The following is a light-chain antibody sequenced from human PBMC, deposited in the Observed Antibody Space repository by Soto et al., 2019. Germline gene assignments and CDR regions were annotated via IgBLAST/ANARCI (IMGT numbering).Light chain of an antibody. Sequence: EIVMTQSPATLSVSPGERATLSCRASQSVSSKLAWYQQKPGQAPRLLIYGASTRATGIPARFSGSGSGTEFTLTISSLQSEDFAVYYCQQYNNWLRTFGQGTKMEIK. CDR1: QSVSSK. J-gene: IGKJ2*02. V-gene: IGKV3-15*01. CDR2: GAS. CDR3: QQYNNWLRT.